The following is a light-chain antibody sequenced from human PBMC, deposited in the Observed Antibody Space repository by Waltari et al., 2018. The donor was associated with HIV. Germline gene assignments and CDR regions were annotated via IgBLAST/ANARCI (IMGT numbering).Light chain of an antibody. CDR2: RNH. V-gene: IGLV1-47*01. J-gene: IGLJ2*01. Sequence: SVLTQPPSASGTPGQRVTISCSGSSSNIGSHHVFWYQQLPGTAPKLLMHRNHQGPAGVPDRFSDSTSGTSASLAISGLRSEDEADYYCATWDDSLSGVLFGGGTKLTVL. CDR3: ATWDDSLSGVL. CDR1: SSNIGSHH.